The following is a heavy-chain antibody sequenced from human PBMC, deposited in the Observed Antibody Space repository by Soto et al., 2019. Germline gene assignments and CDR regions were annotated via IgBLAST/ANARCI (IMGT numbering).Heavy chain of an antibody. CDR3: AKRFSSGGTSMGPFDY. CDR2: ISGGGNKT. Sequence: SLRLSCAASGFTFSNYVMSWVRQAPGKGLEWVSGISGGGNKTYYADSVKGRFTISRDTSKNTLHLQINNLRAEDTAVYYCAKRFSSGGTSMGPFDYWGQGSLVTVSS. J-gene: IGHJ4*02. V-gene: IGHV3-23*01. CDR1: GFTFSNYV. D-gene: IGHD5-18*01.